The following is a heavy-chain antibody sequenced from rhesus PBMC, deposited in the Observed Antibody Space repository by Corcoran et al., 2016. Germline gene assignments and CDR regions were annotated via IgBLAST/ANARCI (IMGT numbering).Heavy chain of an antibody. CDR1: GGSISGGYD. CDR3: ARSTVADSWYFDI. CDR2: NNGSSGTT. V-gene: IGHV4-76*01. J-gene: IGHJ2*01. Sequence: QVQLQESGPGLVKPSETLSLTCAVSGGSISGGYDWCWIRQPPGKGRVWIGDNNGSSGTTNYNPPLKNRITNSKDTSKNQFSLKLSSVTAADTAVYFCARSTVADSWYFDIWGPGTPITISS. D-gene: IGHD4-29*01.